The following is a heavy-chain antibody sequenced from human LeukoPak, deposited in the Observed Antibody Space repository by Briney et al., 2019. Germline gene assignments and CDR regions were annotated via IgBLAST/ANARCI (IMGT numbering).Heavy chain of an antibody. V-gene: IGHV1-18*01. CDR3: AREAPGKGPYFEY. Sequence: ASVMVSCKASGYIFTNYAISWVRQAPGQGLEWMGWISTYNGNTKNAQKLQGRVTMTTDTSTSTAYMELRTLRSDDTAVYYCAREAPGKGPYFEYWGQGTLVTVSS. CDR2: ISTYNGNT. J-gene: IGHJ4*02. CDR1: GYIFTNYA.